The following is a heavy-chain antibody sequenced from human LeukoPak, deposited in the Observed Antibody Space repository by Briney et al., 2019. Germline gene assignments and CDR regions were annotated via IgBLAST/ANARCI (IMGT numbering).Heavy chain of an antibody. CDR3: ARDLADSNSY. CDR2: IYHSGST. J-gene: IGHJ4*02. CDR1: GGSISSGGYY. V-gene: IGHV4-30-2*01. D-gene: IGHD2-15*01. Sequence: PSETLSLTCTVSGGSISSGGYYWSWIRQPPGKGLEWIGYIYHSGSTYYNPSLKSRVTISVDRSKNQFSLRLSSVTAADTAVYYCARDLADSNSYWGQGTLVTVSS.